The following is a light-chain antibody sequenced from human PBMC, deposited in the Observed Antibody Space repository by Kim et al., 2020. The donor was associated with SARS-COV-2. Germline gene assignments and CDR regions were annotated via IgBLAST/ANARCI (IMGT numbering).Light chain of an antibody. V-gene: IGKV3-15*01. CDR1: QSISGN. CDR2: GAS. CDR3: QEYNYWPRLS. J-gene: IGKJ4*01. Sequence: EIVMTQSPATLSVSPGERVTLSCRASQSISGNVAWYQQRPGQVPTLLIYGASTRVPGTPARFSGSGFGTDFILTISSLQSEDSAVYYCQEYNYWPRLSFGGGTKVDIK.